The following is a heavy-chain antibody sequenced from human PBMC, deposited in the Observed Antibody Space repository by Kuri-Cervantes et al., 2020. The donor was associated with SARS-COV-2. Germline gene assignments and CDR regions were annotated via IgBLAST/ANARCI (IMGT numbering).Heavy chain of an antibody. V-gene: IGHV4-39*01. Sequence: ETLSLTCTVSGGSISSSSYYWGWIRQPPGKGLEWIGSIYYSGSTYYNPSLKSRVTISVDTSKNQFSLKLSSVTAADTAVYYCARDVLLWFGELSPVWGQGTMVTVSS. D-gene: IGHD3-10*01. CDR1: GGSISSSSYY. CDR2: IYYSGST. CDR3: ARDVLLWFGELSPV. J-gene: IGHJ3*01.